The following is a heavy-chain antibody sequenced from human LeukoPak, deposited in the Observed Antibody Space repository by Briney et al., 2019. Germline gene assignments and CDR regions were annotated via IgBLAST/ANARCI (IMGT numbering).Heavy chain of an antibody. J-gene: IGHJ4*02. CDR3: ARIQGYSYGYDY. CDR1: GGSISSYY. Sequence: PSETLSLTCTVPGGSISSYYWSWIRQPPGKGLGWIGYIYSRGSTNYNPSLKSRGTISVDTSKNQFSLKLSSVTAADTAVYYCARIQGYSYGYDYWGQGTLVTVSS. D-gene: IGHD5-18*01. V-gene: IGHV4-59*01. CDR2: IYSRGST.